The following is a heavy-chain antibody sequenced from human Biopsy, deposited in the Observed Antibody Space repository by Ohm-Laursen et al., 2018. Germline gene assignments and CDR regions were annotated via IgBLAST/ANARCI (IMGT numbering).Heavy chain of an antibody. CDR2: MSPNTGNT. J-gene: IGHJ4*02. CDR3: ARGVTIFAELITRIDY. Sequence: SVKVSCKASGYTFTSHDINWVRQATGQGLEWMGWMSPNTGNTVYAQRFQDRVTMTSDTSTGTAYMELTSLTSDDTAVYFCARGVTIFAELITRIDYWGQGTLVTVSS. D-gene: IGHD3-3*01. CDR1: GYTFTSHD. V-gene: IGHV1-8*01.